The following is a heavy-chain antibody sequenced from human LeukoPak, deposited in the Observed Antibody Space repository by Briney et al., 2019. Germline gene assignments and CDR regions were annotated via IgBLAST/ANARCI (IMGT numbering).Heavy chain of an antibody. CDR1: GGSISSYY. CDR3: ARESDSSYYYYGMDV. CDR2: VYYSGST. Sequence: PSETLSLTCTVSGGSISSYYWSWIRQPPGKGLEWIGYVYYSGSTNYNPSLKSRVTISVDTSKNQFSLKLSSVTAADTAVYYCARESDSSYYYYGMDVGGQGTTVTVSS. J-gene: IGHJ6*02. D-gene: IGHD6-13*01. V-gene: IGHV4-59*12.